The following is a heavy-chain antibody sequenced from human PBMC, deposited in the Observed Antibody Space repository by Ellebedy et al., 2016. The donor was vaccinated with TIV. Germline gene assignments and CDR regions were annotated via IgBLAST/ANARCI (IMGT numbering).Heavy chain of an antibody. D-gene: IGHD3-9*01. Sequence: GGSLRLSXAASGFTFSSYSMNWVRQAPGKGLEWVSYISRSSSTMYYADSVKGRFTISRDNGKNSLYLQMNSLRAEDTAVYYCARCLRYIDCRNGFDIWGQGTMVTVSS. CDR3: ARCLRYIDCRNGFDI. CDR1: GFTFSSYS. CDR2: ISRSSSTM. V-gene: IGHV3-48*04. J-gene: IGHJ3*02.